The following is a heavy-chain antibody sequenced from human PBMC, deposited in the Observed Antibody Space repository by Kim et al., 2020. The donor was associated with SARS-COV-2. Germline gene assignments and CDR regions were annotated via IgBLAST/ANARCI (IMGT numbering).Heavy chain of an antibody. V-gene: IGHV4-34*01. CDR2: INHSGST. CDR1: GGSFSGYY. CDR3: ARVRSSWSGGIKNWFDP. Sequence: SETLSLTCAVYGGSFSGYYWSWIRQPPGKGLEWIGEINHSGSTNYNPSLKSRVTISVDTSKNQFSLKLSSVTAADTAVYYCARVRSSWSGGIKNWFDPWGQGTLVTVSS. J-gene: IGHJ5*02. D-gene: IGHD6-13*01.